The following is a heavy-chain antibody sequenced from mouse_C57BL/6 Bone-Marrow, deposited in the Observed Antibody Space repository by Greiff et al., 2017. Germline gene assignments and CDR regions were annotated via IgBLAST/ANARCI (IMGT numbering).Heavy chain of an antibody. Sequence: QVQLQQPGAELVRPGSSVKLSCKASGYTFTRYWMDWVKQRPGQGLEWIGNIYPSDSDTHYKQKFKDKATLTVDQSSSTADMQLSSLTSEDSAVYYCARTYYYGGSYSYFDYWGQGTTLTVSS. J-gene: IGHJ2*01. CDR3: ARTYYYGGSYSYFDY. D-gene: IGHD1-1*01. CDR1: GYTFTRYW. CDR2: IYPSDSDT. V-gene: IGHV1-61*01.